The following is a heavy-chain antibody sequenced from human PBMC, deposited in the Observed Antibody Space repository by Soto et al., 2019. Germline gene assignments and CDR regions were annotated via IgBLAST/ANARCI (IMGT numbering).Heavy chain of an antibody. CDR3: ARASVYYGSGSPIEGPSWFDP. CDR1: GGSISSGGYS. J-gene: IGHJ5*02. D-gene: IGHD3-10*01. Sequence: SETLSLTCAVSGGSISSGGYSWSWIRQPPGKGLEWIGYIYHSGSTYYNPSLKSRVTISVDRSKNQFSLKLSSVTAADTAVYYCARASVYYGSGSPIEGPSWFDPWGQGTLVTVSS. CDR2: IYHSGST. V-gene: IGHV4-30-2*01.